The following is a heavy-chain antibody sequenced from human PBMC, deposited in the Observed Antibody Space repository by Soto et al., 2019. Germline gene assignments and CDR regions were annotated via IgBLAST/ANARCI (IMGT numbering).Heavy chain of an antibody. CDR1: GFTFSGLG. J-gene: IGHJ4*02. D-gene: IGHD3-10*02. CDR3: ARDGGGHTTFFGYFAY. CDR2: IRYDGSKI. Sequence: QVQLVESGGGVVQPGRSLRLSCAASGFTFSGLGMHWVRQAPGKGLEWVAVIRYDGSKIYYADAVKGRFIISRDNSKDTLYLQMNRLSADDTAVYYCARDGGGHTTFFGYFAYWGQGTLVTVSS. V-gene: IGHV3-33*01.